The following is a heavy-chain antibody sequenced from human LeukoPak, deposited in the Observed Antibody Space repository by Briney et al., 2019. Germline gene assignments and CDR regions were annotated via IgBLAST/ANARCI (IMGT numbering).Heavy chain of an antibody. D-gene: IGHD3-10*01. J-gene: IGHJ4*02. CDR3: ATGGSRSYLVG. CDR1: GYTFTDYY. CDR2: VDPEDGET. Sequence: ASVKVSCKASGYTFTDYYMHWVQQAPGKGLEWMGRVDPEDGETIYAEKFQGRVTITADTSTDTAYMELSSLRSEDTAVYYCATGGSRSYLVGWGQGTLVTVSS. V-gene: IGHV1-69-2*01.